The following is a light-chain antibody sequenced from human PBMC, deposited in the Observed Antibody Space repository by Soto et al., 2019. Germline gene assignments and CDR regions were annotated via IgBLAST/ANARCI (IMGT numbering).Light chain of an antibody. CDR1: SSNIGAGYD. J-gene: IGLJ3*02. CDR2: GNS. CDR3: QSYDSSLSGFWV. V-gene: IGLV1-40*01. Sequence: QSVLTQPPSVSGAPGQRVTISCTGSSSNIGAGYDVHWYQQLPGTAPKLLIYGNSNRPSGVPDRFSGSKSGTSASLAITGLQAEDEADYCCQSYDSSLSGFWVFGGGTKLTVL.